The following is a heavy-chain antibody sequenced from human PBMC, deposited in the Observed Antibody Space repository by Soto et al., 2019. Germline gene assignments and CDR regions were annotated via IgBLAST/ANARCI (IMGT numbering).Heavy chain of an antibody. CDR3: AKDRVLRYFDWSYYFDY. D-gene: IGHD3-9*01. Sequence: GGAPRLSCAAPGFTFCRYALSWVRPAPGEGLEWVSAISGSGGSTYYADSVKGRFTISRDNSKNTLYLQMNSLRAEDTAVYYCAKDRVLRYFDWSYYFDYWGQGTLVTVSS. CDR1: GFTFCRYA. CDR2: ISGSGGST. V-gene: IGHV3-23*01. J-gene: IGHJ4*02.